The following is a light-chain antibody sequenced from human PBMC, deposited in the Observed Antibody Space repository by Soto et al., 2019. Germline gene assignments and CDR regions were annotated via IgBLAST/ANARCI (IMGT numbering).Light chain of an antibody. V-gene: IGKV1-6*01. CDR2: AAF. CDR3: LQDYNYPLT. J-gene: IGKJ1*01. CDR1: QGIGNA. Sequence: AIQMTQSPSSLSASVGDRVTITCRASQGIGNALGWYQQKPGKAPNLLIYAAFTLQNGVPSRFSGSGSGTDFTLTINSLQPEDFATYYCLQDYNYPLTFGQGTKVEIK.